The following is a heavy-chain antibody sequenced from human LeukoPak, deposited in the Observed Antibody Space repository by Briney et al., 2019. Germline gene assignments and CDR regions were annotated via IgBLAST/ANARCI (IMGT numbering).Heavy chain of an antibody. V-gene: IGHV4-39*01. CDR2: LYDSGST. CDR1: GGSTGSSSFY. D-gene: IGHD2-2*02. J-gene: IGHJ5*02. Sequence: PSETLSLTCTVSGGSTGSSSFYWAWLRQPPGKGLEWIGSLYDSGSTFYNPSLKSRVTISVDTSSNQSSLKVNSVTSADTAVYYCARARRCSTNSCYTYFDPWGQGTLVTVSS. CDR3: ARARRCSTNSCYTYFDP.